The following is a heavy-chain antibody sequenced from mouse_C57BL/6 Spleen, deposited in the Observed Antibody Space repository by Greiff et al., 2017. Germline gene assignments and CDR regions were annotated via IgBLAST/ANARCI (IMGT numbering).Heavy chain of an antibody. V-gene: IGHV1-39*01. CDR1: GYSFTDYN. CDR3: ARGIYYGSPYAMDY. Sequence: EVQLQESGPELVKPGASVKISCKASGYSFTDYNMNWVKQSNGKSLEWIGVINPNYGTTSYNQKFKGKATLTVDQSSSTAYMQLNSLTSEDSAVYYCARGIYYGSPYAMDYWGQGTSVTVSS. CDR2: INPNYGTT. J-gene: IGHJ4*01. D-gene: IGHD1-1*01.